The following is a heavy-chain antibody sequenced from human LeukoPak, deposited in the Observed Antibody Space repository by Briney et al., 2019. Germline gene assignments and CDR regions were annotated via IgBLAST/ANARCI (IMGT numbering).Heavy chain of an antibody. CDR2: FDPEDGET. J-gene: IGHJ4*02. CDR1: GYTPTELS. V-gene: IGHV1-24*01. CDR3: ATDFYRGLQFDY. Sequence: ASVNVSCKVSGYTPTELSMNWVRQAPGKGLEWMGRFDPEDGETIYTQKFQGRDTMTEDTSTDTAYMELTSLRSEDTAVYYCATDFYRGLQFDYWGQGTLVIVSS. D-gene: IGHD2/OR15-2a*01.